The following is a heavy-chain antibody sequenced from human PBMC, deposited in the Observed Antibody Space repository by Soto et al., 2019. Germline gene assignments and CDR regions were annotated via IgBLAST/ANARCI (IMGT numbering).Heavy chain of an antibody. D-gene: IGHD6-19*01. Sequence: ASVKVSCKTSGYTFSNYGINWVRQAPGQGLEWMGWISGYNGNTNYAQTVQGRVTMTTDTSTGAVYMELRSLKSDDTAIYYCSRFIMVGGWFDPNYYHGMDVWGQGTTVTVSS. V-gene: IGHV1-18*01. CDR3: SRFIMVGGWFDPNYYHGMDV. CDR2: ISGYNGNT. J-gene: IGHJ6*02. CDR1: GYTFSNYG.